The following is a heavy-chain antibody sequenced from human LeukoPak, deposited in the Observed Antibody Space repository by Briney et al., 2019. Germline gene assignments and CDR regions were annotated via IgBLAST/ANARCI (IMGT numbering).Heavy chain of an antibody. V-gene: IGHV1-18*01. CDR2: ISAYNGHT. CDR3: ARGGRWELPRPYAFDI. D-gene: IGHD1-26*01. CDR1: GYTFTSYG. J-gene: IGHJ3*02. Sequence: ASVKVSCKASGYTFTSYGISWLRQAPGQGLEWMGWISAYNGHTNYAQKLQGRVTMTTDTSTSTAYMELRSLRSDDTAVYYCARGGRWELPRPYAFDIWGQGTMTVSS.